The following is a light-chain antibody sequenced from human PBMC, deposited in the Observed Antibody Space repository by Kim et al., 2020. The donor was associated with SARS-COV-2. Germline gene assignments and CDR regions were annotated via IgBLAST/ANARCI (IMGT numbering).Light chain of an antibody. CDR3: QQNDSSPRT. J-gene: IGKJ3*01. CDR1: QSVSSSY. CDR2: GSS. Sequence: EIVLTQSPGTLSLSPGERATLSCRASQSVSSSYVAWYQKKPGQARRLIIDGSSSRTTSIPDRCSGSGSRTVFTITISRLAPDDVAVYCCQQNDSSPRTFGRGTKVDIK. V-gene: IGKV3-20*01.